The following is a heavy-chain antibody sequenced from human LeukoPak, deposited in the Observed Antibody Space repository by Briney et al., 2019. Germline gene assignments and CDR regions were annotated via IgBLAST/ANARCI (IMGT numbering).Heavy chain of an antibody. CDR2: ISSSSSYI. J-gene: IGHJ4*02. D-gene: IGHD2-2*01. CDR3: ARDPRYXSXXSXXIGDY. CDR1: GFTFSSYS. V-gene: IGHV3-21*01. Sequence: GGSLRLSCAASGFTFSSYSMNWVRQAPGKGLEWVSSISSSSSYIYYADSVKGRFTISRDNAKNPLYLQMNSLRAEETAVYYCARDPRYXSXXSXXIGDYXXQXTXXTVX.